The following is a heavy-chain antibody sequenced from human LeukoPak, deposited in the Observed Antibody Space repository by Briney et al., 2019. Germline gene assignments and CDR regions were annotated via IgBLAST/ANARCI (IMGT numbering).Heavy chain of an antibody. V-gene: IGHV3-30*18. Sequence: GGSLRLSCAATGFTFSSYGMHWVRQAPGKGLEWVAVISYDGSNKYYADSVKGRFTISRDNSKNTLYLQMNSLRAEDTAVYYCAKRGDMDVWGQGTTVTVSS. CDR3: AKRGDMDV. CDR2: ISYDGSNK. D-gene: IGHD3-10*01. CDR1: GFTFSSYG. J-gene: IGHJ6*02.